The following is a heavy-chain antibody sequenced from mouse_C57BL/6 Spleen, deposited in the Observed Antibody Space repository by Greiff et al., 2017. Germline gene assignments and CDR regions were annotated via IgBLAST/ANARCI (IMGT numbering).Heavy chain of an antibody. CDR3: ARGWLLRPPYWYFDV. V-gene: IGHV5-4*03. J-gene: IGHJ1*03. CDR1: GFTFSSYA. Sequence: EVNVVESGGGLVKPGGSLKLSCAASGFTFSSYAMSWVRQTPEKRLEWVATISDGGSYTYYPDNVKGRFTISRDNAKNNLYLQMSHLKSEDTAMYYCARGWLLRPPYWYFDVWGTGTTVTVSS. D-gene: IGHD2-3*01. CDR2: ISDGGSYT.